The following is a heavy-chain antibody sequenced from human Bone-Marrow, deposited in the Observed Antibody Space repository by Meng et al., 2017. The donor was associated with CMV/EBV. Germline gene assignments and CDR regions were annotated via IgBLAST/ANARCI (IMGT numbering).Heavy chain of an antibody. CDR3: ATGRLRFSWFDP. Sequence: SCNATGGTMSSYANSWVRQAQGQGLKWKGEIIHIFGKAKYAQKFHSRDTITTDESTSTTYMELDSLSSEYTAEGYCATGRLRFSWFDPWGQGTLVTVSS. J-gene: IGHJ5*02. CDR2: IIHIFGKA. D-gene: IGHD3-3*01. V-gene: IGHV1-69*05. CDR1: GGTMSSYA.